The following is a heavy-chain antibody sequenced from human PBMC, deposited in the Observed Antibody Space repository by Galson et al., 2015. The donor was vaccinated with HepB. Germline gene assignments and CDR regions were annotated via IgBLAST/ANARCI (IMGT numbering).Heavy chain of an antibody. CDR2: INPNSGGT. CDR1: ADIFSGYY. CDR3: ARVDASIFGVALDY. V-gene: IGHV1-2*07. D-gene: IGHD3-3*01. J-gene: IGHJ4*02. Sequence: SVKVSCKASADIFSGYYLHWVRQAPGQGLEWMGWINPNSGGTKYAHNFQGRVTMTRDTYITTVYMELNSLTFDDTAVYYCARVDASIFGVALDYWGQGTLVTDSS.